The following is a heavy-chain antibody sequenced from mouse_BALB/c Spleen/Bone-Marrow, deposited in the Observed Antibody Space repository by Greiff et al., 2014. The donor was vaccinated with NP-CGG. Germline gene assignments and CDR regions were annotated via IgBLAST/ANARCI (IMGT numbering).Heavy chain of an antibody. CDR3: TRSRAYFRDWFAY. CDR2: IDPYYGTT. J-gene: IGHJ3*01. Sequence: VQLQQSGPELEKPGASVKISCKASGHSFTGYNMNWVKQSHGKSLEWIGNIDPYYGTTTFNQKFKDKATLTVDKSSSTAYMQLKSLTSEDSAVYYCTRSRAYFRDWFAYWGHGTLVTVSA. CDR1: GHSFTGYN. D-gene: IGHD2-14*01. V-gene: IGHV1-39*01.